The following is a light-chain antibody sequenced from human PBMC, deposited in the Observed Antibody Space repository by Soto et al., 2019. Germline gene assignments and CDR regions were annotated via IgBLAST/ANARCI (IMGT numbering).Light chain of an antibody. V-gene: IGLV2-14*03. CDR2: DVS. Sequence: QSVLTQPASASDSPGQSITISCTGTSSDVGGSDPVSWYQQYPGKAPKLMIYDVSNRPSGVSDRFSGSKSGNTASLTISGLQAEDEADYYCSSYSGSTVVFGGGTKLTVL. CDR3: SSYSGSTVV. J-gene: IGLJ3*02. CDR1: SSDVGGSDP.